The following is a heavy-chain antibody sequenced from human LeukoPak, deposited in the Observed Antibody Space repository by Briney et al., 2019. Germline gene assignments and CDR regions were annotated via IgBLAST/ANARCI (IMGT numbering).Heavy chain of an antibody. CDR3: AREDGYCSGGNCYSYFDS. J-gene: IGHJ4*02. V-gene: IGHV3-7*01. Sequence: GGSLRLSCAASGFTFSSYSMNWVRQAPGKGLEWVANIKQDETEKFYLGSVKGRFTIPRDNAKNSLYLQMNSLRAEDTAVYFCAREDGYCSGGNCYSYFDSWGQGTLVTVSS. CDR1: GFTFSSYS. D-gene: IGHD2-15*01. CDR2: IKQDETEK.